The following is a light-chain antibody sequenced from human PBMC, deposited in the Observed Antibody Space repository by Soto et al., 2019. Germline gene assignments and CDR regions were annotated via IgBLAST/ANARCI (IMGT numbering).Light chain of an antibody. J-gene: IGKJ3*01. CDR1: QVISNH. CDR3: QQCDDAAPIT. V-gene: IGKV1-27*01. CDR2: GAS. Sequence: DIQMTQSPSSLAASVGDRVTITCRASQVISNHLAWYQQKPGNVPQLLIYGASTLQSGVPSRFSGSRSGTDFTRTNSSLQPEDVAPYYCQQCDDAAPITIGPGTKGNIK.